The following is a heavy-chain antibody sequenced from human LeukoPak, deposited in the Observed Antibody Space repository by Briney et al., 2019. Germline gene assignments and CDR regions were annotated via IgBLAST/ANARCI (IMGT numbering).Heavy chain of an antibody. CDR2: IIPIFGTA. V-gene: IGHV1-69*13. CDR3: AGSPRGYQLPRKY. Sequence: ASVKVSCKASGGTFSSYAISWVRQAPGQGLEWMGGIIPIFGTANYAQKIQGRVTITADESTSTAYMELSSLRSEDTAVYYCAGSPRGYQLPRKYWGQGTLVTVSS. J-gene: IGHJ4*02. D-gene: IGHD2-2*01. CDR1: GGTFSSYA.